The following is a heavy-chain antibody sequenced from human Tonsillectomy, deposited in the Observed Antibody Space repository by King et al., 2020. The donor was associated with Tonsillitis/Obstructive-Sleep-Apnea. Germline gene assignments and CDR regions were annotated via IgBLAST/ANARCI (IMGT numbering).Heavy chain of an antibody. CDR3: ATGGEDYYFDRSGYQ. V-gene: IGHV3-48*03. D-gene: IGHD3-22*01. CDR2: ISSSGSTI. Sequence: VQLVESGGGLVQPGGSLRLSCAASGFTFSSYEMNWVRQAPGKGLEWVSYISSSGSTIYYADSVKGRFTISRDNAKNSLYMQMNGLRAEDTDVYYCATGGEDYYFDRSGYQWGQGTLVTVSS. J-gene: IGHJ4*02. CDR1: GFTFSSYE.